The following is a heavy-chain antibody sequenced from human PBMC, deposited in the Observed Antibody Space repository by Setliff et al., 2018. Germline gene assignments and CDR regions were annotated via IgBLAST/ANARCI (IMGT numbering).Heavy chain of an antibody. CDR1: GGSISSYY. J-gene: IGHJ6*03. Sequence: PSETLSLTCTVSGGSISSYYWSWIRQPPGKGLEWIGYTYYSGSTNYNPSLKSRVTISVDTSKNQFSLKLSSVTAADTAVYYCARHGLNTVTILSWSYYYYYMDVWGKGTTVTVSS. CDR2: TYYSGST. V-gene: IGHV4-59*08. CDR3: ARHGLNTVTILSWSYYYYYMDV. D-gene: IGHD4-17*01.